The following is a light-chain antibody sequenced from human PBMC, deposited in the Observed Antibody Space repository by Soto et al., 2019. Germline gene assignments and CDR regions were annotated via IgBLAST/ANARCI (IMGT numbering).Light chain of an antibody. CDR2: DAS. CDR1: QSITGN. Sequence: EIVMTQSPATLSVSPGERATLSCRASQSITGNLTWYQQKPGQAPRLLIYDASTRATGIPARFSGSGSGTEFTLTISSLQSEDFAVYYCQQYNNWVTFGGGTKVEI. V-gene: IGKV3-15*01. J-gene: IGKJ4*01. CDR3: QQYNNWVT.